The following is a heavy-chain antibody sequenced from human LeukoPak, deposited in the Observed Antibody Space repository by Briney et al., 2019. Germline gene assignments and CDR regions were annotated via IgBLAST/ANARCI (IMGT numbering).Heavy chain of an antibody. D-gene: IGHD6-6*01. CDR1: GYTFTSYA. V-gene: IGHV1-3*01. CDR3: ARGSSHYALGAFDI. Sequence: ASVKVSCKASGYTFTSYAMHWVRQAPGQRLEWMGWINAGNGNTKYSQKFQGRVTITRDKSTSTAYMELSSLRSEDTAVYYCARGSSHYALGAFDIWGQGTMVTVSS. CDR2: INAGNGNT. J-gene: IGHJ3*02.